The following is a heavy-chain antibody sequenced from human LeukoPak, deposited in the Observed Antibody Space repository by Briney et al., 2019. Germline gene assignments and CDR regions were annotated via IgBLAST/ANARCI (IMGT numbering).Heavy chain of an antibody. CDR2: ISSTGGST. Sequence: GGSLRLSCAGSGFTFSSYAMSWVRQAPGKGLEWVSVISSTGGSTYYADSVKGRFTISRDNSKNTLYLQMNSLRAEDTAVYYCAKLPGRAADYWGQGTLVTVSS. CDR3: AKLPGRAADY. V-gene: IGHV3-23*01. J-gene: IGHJ4*02. CDR1: GFTFSSYA.